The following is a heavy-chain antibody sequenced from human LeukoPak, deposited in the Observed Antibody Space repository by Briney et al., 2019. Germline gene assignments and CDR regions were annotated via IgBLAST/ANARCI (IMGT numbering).Heavy chain of an antibody. D-gene: IGHD4-17*01. Sequence: ASVKVSCRASGYTFTSYYMHWVRQAPGQGLEWMGIINPSGGSTSYAQKFQGRVTMTRDMSTSTVYMELSSLRSEDTAVYYCARDWAHMTTVPNWYFDLWGRGTLVTVSS. CDR2: INPSGGST. CDR3: ARDWAHMTTVPNWYFDL. CDR1: GYTFTSYY. J-gene: IGHJ2*01. V-gene: IGHV1-46*01.